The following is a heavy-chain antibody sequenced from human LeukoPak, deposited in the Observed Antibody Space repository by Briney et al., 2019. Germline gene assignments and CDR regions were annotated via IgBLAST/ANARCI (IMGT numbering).Heavy chain of an antibody. Sequence: GGSLRLSCAASGFNFSTYAMCWVRQAPGGGRECVSCLSSSGGSIYYADSVKGRFTISRDNSKNTLYLQMNSLRAEDTAVYYCAKGRQDYYDSSGYFFFDYWGQGTLVTVSS. J-gene: IGHJ4*02. D-gene: IGHD3-22*01. CDR2: LSSSGGSI. CDR3: AKGRQDYYDSSGYFFFDY. CDR1: GFNFSTYA. V-gene: IGHV3-23*01.